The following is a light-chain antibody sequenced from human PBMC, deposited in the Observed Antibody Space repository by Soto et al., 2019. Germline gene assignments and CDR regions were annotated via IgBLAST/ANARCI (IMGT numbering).Light chain of an antibody. Sequence: EIVLTQSPGTLSLSPGERATLSCRASQSVSSYLAWYQQKPGQAPRLLIYDASNRATGIPARFSGSGSGTDFTLTFSSLEPEDFAVYYCQQRGKWPLTFGGGTKVEIK. J-gene: IGKJ4*01. CDR3: QQRGKWPLT. CDR1: QSVSSY. V-gene: IGKV3-11*01. CDR2: DAS.